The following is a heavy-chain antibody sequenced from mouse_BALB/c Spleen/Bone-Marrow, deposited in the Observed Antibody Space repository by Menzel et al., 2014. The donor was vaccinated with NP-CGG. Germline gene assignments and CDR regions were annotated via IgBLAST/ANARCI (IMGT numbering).Heavy chain of an antibody. CDR2: INNNGGST. D-gene: IGHD1-1*01. Sequence: EVMLVESGGGLVQHGGSLKLSCVASGFTFSSYGMSWVRQTPDKRLELVATINNNGGSTYYPDSVKDQFTISRDNAKNTLYLQMSSLKSEDTAMYYCARVYGWYFDVWGAGTTVTVSS. J-gene: IGHJ1*01. CDR1: GFTFSSYG. V-gene: IGHV5-6-3*01. CDR3: ARVYGWYFDV.